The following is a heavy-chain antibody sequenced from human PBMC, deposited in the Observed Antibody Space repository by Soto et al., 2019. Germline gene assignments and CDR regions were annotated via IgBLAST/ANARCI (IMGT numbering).Heavy chain of an antibody. V-gene: IGHV4-39*01. CDR2: MYYSGST. D-gene: IGHD3-10*01. CDR3: GRQDRVYDSGNYYKGAIDY. CDR1: GGSISSSSYY. Sequence: QLQLQESGPGLVKPSETLSLTCTVSGGSISSSSYYWGWIRQPPGKGLEWIGTMYYSGSTYYNPSLKSRVTISVDTPKNQFSLRLSSVIAADTAVYYCGRQDRVYDSGNYYKGAIDYWGQGILVTVSS. J-gene: IGHJ4*02.